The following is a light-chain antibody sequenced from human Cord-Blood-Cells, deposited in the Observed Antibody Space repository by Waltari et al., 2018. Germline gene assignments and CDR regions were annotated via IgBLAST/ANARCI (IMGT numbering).Light chain of an antibody. Sequence: EIVLTQSPGTLSLYPGERAPSSCRASPSVSSSYLAWYQQKPGQAPRLLIYGASSRATGIPDRFSGSGSGTDFTLTISRLEPEDFAVYYCQQYGSSPSWTFGQGPKVEIK. CDR2: GAS. CDR1: PSVSSSY. V-gene: IGKV3-20*01. CDR3: QQYGSSPSWT. J-gene: IGKJ1*01.